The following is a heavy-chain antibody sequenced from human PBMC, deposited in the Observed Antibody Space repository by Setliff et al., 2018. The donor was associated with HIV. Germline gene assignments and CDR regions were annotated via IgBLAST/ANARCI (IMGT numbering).Heavy chain of an antibody. Sequence: SVKVSCKSSAGSFSIFAINWVRQAPGQGLEWMGGIIPIFGTANYAQKFQGRVTITADESTSTAYMELSRLRSDDTAVYYCARDLRDGFEEWFSTLDDGMDVWGQGTTVTVSS. CDR1: AGSFSIFA. V-gene: IGHV1-69*13. CDR3: ARDLRDGFEEWFSTLDDGMDV. D-gene: IGHD3-3*01. J-gene: IGHJ6*02. CDR2: IIPIFGTA.